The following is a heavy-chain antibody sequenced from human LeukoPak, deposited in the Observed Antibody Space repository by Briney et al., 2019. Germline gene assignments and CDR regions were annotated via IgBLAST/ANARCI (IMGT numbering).Heavy chain of an antibody. CDR1: GGTFSSYA. D-gene: IGHD2-15*01. CDR3: ARDDCSGGSCLGYYYGMDV. CDR2: IIPIFGTA. V-gene: IGHV1-69*01. Sequence: KVSCKASGGTFSSYAISWVRQAPGQGLEWMGGIIPIFGTANYAQKFQGRVTITADESTSTAYMELSSLRSEDTAVYYCARDDCSGGSCLGYYYGMDVWGQGTTVTVSS. J-gene: IGHJ6*02.